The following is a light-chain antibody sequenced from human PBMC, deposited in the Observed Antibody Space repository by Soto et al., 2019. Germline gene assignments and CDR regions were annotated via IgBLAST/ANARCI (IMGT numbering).Light chain of an antibody. V-gene: IGLV2-14*01. CDR1: SSDVGAYNF. J-gene: IGLJ1*01. CDR3: SSYRTSTNSYTTSSARV. CDR2: EVS. Sequence: QSALTQPASVSGSPGQSITISCTGTSSDVGAYNFVSWYQHHPGTAPKLMIYEVSNRPSGVSNRFSGSKSGNTASLTISGLQAEDEADYYCSSYRTSTNSYTTSSARVFGTGTKLTVL.